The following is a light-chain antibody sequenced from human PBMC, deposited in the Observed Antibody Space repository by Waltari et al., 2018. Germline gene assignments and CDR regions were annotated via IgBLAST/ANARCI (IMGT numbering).Light chain of an antibody. CDR1: SSDVGKYNL. J-gene: IGLJ2*01. V-gene: IGLV2-23*02. CDR2: EVT. Sequence: QSALTQTASVSGSPGQSIPISCPGTSSDVGKYNLVSWYQQHPGEVPKLMIYEVTKRPSGVSDRFSGSKSGNTASLTISGLQAEDEADYFCCSFAGRGFSVIFGGGTKLTVL. CDR3: CSFAGRGFSVI.